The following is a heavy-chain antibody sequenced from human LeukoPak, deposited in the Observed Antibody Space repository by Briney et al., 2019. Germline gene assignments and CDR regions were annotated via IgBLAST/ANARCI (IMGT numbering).Heavy chain of an antibody. CDR3: ARAYEAYGGPDY. CDR2: INSDGSST. V-gene: IGHV3-74*01. D-gene: IGHD4-23*01. J-gene: IGHJ4*02. CDR1: GFTFSSYW. Sequence: GGSLRLSCAASGFTFSSYWMHWVRQAPGKGLVWVSRINSDGSSTSYADSVKGRFTISRDNAKNTLYLQMNSLRAEDTAVYYCARAYEAYGGPDYWGQGTLVTVSS.